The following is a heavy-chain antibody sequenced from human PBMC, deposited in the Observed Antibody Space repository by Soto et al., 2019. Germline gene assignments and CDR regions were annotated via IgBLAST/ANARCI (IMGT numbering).Heavy chain of an antibody. D-gene: IGHD1-26*01. CDR3: ARGEQYSGRIFDY. CDR1: GYSVSSNSAG. V-gene: IGHV6-1*01. J-gene: IGHJ4*01. CDR2: TYYRSKWYY. Sequence: SPTLSLTCALTGYSVSSNSAGWSWVRQSPSRGLECLGRTYYRSKWYYEYAVSVRGRITINPDTSKNQSSLQLNSVTPEDTAVYFCARGEQYSGRIFDYWGQGTLVNVSS.